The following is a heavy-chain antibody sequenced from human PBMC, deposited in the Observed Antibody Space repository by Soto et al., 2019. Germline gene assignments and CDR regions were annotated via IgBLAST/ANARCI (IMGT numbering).Heavy chain of an antibody. CDR3: ARFSNNWSQTEGMDV. CDR2: IDASGNT. J-gene: IGHJ6*02. Sequence: LSLTCTVSVDSITTYYWNWIRQPAGKGLEWIGRIDASGNTNYNPSLNSRVTLSVDTSKKQFSLKLTSVTAADTAVYYCARFSNNWSQTEGMDVWGPGTTVTVSS. CDR1: VDSITTYY. D-gene: IGHD1-1*01. V-gene: IGHV4-4*07.